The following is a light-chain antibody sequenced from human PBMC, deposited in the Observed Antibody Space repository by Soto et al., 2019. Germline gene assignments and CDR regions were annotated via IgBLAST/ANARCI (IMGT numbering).Light chain of an antibody. CDR2: GAS. J-gene: IGKJ1*01. CDR3: QQYGSSGT. V-gene: IGKV3-20*01. Sequence: EIVLTQSPGTLSLSPGERATLSCRASQSVSSSNLAWYQQKPGQAPRLLIYGASNRATGIPDRFSGSWSGTDFTLTISRLEPEDFAVYYCQQYGSSGTFGKGTKVAIK. CDR1: QSVSSSN.